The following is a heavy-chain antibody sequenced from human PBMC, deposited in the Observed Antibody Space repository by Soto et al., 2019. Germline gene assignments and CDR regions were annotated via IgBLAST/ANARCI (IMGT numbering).Heavy chain of an antibody. V-gene: IGHV4-30-2*01. CDR3: ARSRRVCSSTSCYGWFDP. CDR2: IYHSGST. CDR1: GGSIGGGGYS. J-gene: IGHJ5*02. Sequence: TLSLTCAVSGGSIGGGGYSWSWIRQPPGKGLEWIGYIYHSGSTYYNPSLKSRVTISVDRSKNQFSLKLSSVTAADTAVYYCARSRRVCSSTSCYGWFDPWGQGPLVTASS. D-gene: IGHD2-2*01.